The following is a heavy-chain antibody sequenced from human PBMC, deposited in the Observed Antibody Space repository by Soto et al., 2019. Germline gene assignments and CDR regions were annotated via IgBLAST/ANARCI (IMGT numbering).Heavy chain of an antibody. CDR2: IYTSGST. CDR3: ASRSSIAALGAPDY. D-gene: IGHD6-6*01. CDR1: GGSISSYY. V-gene: IGHV4-4*07. Sequence: PSETLSLTCTVSGGSISSYYWSWIRQPAGKGLEWIGRIYTSGSTNYNPSLKSRVTMSVDTSKNQFSLKLSSVTAADTAVYYCASRSSIAALGAPDYWGQGTLVTVSS. J-gene: IGHJ4*02.